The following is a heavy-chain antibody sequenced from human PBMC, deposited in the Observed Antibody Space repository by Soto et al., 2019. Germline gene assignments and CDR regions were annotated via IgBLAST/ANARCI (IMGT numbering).Heavy chain of an antibody. J-gene: IGHJ4*02. V-gene: IGHV4-39*01. CDR2: VDYRGRP. CDR3: ARHWAYIDWNDSPTPYYFDY. D-gene: IGHD3-16*01. Sequence: SETLSLTCTVSGASITSRNYFWGWIRQPPGKGLQWIGTVDYRGRPYFNPSLESRVTLSIDTSNNQFSLKLTSVTAADTAVYYCARHWAYIDWNDSPTPYYFDYWVQGTLVNVAS. CDR1: GASITSRNYF.